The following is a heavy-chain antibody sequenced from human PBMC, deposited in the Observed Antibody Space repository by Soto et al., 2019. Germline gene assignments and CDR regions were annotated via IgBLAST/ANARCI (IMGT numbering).Heavy chain of an antibody. CDR2: ILNTGGIV. CDR1: GLIFSDYS. V-gene: IGHV3-48*01. CDR3: TSGGVTSGPGY. Sequence: EVQLVESGGDFVQPGGSLRLSCVGSGLIFSDYSMNWVRQTPEKGLEWVSFILNTGGIVYYADSVKGRFTISRDNAKNSLYQQMDSLRTEDTAMYYCTSGGVTSGPGYWGQGTLVTVSS. J-gene: IGHJ4*02. D-gene: IGHD3-16*01.